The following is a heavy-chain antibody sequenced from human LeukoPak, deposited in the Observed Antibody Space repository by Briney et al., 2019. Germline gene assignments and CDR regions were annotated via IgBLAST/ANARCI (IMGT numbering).Heavy chain of an antibody. CDR1: AFTFSSYG. CDR2: IYPDGNNK. CDR3: AKDWSGNYNWSDP. V-gene: IGHV3-30*02. Sequence: GGSLRLSCAASAFTFSSYGMSWVRQAPGKGLEWVACIYPDGNNKGYADSVKGRFIISRDNSKNILFLQMNSLRAADTAVYYCAKDWSGNYNWSDPWGQGTLVTVSS. D-gene: IGHD3-3*01. J-gene: IGHJ5*02.